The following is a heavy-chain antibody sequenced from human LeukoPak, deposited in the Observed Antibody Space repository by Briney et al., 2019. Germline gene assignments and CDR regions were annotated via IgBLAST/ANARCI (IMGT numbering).Heavy chain of an antibody. CDR1: GFTFSTYG. D-gene: IGHD6-19*01. CDR3: AKVRSSDWSYYFDY. J-gene: IGHJ4*02. V-gene: IGHV3-30*02. Sequence: GGSLRLSCAASGFTFSTYGMHWVRQAPGKGLEWVTFIQYDGTNKYYADSVKGRFTISRDNSKNTLFLQMSSLRAEDTAVYYCAKVRSSDWSYYFDYWGQGTRVTVSS. CDR2: IQYDGTNK.